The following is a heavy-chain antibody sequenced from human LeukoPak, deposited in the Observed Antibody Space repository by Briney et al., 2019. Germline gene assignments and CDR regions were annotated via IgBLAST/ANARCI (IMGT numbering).Heavy chain of an antibody. Sequence: SETLSLTCTVSDYSISSGYGYYWGWIRQPPGKGLERIGNIYHSGITYYNHFNSSLKSRVTISIDTSKNQFPLRLTSVTAADTAVYCATLVSTRYYFDYWGQGTLVTVSS. J-gene: IGHJ4*02. CDR1: DYSISSGYGYY. CDR3: ATLVSTRYYFDY. D-gene: IGHD5/OR15-5a*01. CDR2: IYHSGIT. V-gene: IGHV4-38-2*02.